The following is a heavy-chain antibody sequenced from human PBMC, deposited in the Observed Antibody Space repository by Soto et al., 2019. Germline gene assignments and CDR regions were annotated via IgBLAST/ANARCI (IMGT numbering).Heavy chain of an antibody. V-gene: IGHV1-46*01. Sequence: QVQVAQSGAEVKRPGASVKVSCWASGYPFTNFYIHWVRQAPGQGLEWMGIINPSGGSTAYAQKFLGRVTMTRDTSTSTVYMEVGRLRSEGTAVYYCAGADYYGSSGYHLDYWGQGTLVTVSS. J-gene: IGHJ4*02. D-gene: IGHD3-22*01. CDR1: GYPFTNFY. CDR3: AGADYYGSSGYHLDY. CDR2: INPSGGST.